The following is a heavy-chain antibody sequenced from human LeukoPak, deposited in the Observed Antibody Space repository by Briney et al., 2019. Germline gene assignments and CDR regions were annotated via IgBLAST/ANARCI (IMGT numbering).Heavy chain of an antibody. CDR2: TYYSGST. J-gene: IGHJ4*02. Sequence: PSGTLSLTRTVSGGSISSHYWSWIRQPPGKGLEWIGYTYYSGSTNYSPSLKSRVAISVDTSKNQFSLKLSSVTAADTTVYYCARSTGSTMFIDYWGQGTLVTVSS. V-gene: IGHV4-59*11. CDR1: GGSISSHY. CDR3: ARSTGSTMFIDY. D-gene: IGHD3-10*02.